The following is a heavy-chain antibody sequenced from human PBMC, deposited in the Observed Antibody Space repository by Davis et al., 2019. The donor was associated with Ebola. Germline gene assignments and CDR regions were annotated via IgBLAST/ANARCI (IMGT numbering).Heavy chain of an antibody. Sequence: GESLKLSCAASGFTFRTYDMHWVRQTTGKGLEWVSVIGTAGDTYYRGSVKGRFSISRENARNSLYLQMNSLTAGDTAVYYCARAQFGDVVLDYWGQRTLVTVSS. J-gene: IGHJ4*02. CDR2: IGTAGDT. CDR3: ARAQFGDVVLDY. D-gene: IGHD4-17*01. V-gene: IGHV3-13*01. CDR1: GFTFRTYD.